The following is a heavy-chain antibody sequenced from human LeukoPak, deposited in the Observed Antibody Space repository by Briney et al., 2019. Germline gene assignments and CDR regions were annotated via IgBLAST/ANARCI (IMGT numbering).Heavy chain of an antibody. CDR2: IYYSGST. CDR3: ARSLVGATADI. Sequence: ASETLSLTCTVSGGSISSYYWSWIRQPPGKGLEWIGYIYYSGSTNYNPSLKSRVTISVDTSKNQFSLKLSSVTAADTAVYYCARSLVGATADIWGQGTMVTVSS. CDR1: GGSISSYY. J-gene: IGHJ3*02. V-gene: IGHV4-59*12. D-gene: IGHD1-26*01.